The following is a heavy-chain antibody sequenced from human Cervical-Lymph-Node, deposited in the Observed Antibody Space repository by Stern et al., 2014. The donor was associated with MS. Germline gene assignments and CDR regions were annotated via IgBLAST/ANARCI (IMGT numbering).Heavy chain of an antibody. CDR1: GYTFTGYY. CDR2: INPNSGGT. V-gene: IGHV1-2*02. J-gene: IGHJ4*02. CDR3: ARDLVGATTEAII. Sequence: DQLVESGAEVKKPGASVKVSCKASGYTFTGYYMHWGRQAPGQGLEWMGWINPNSGGTNYAQKFQGRVTMTRDTSISTAYMELSRLRSDDTAVYYCARDLVGATTEAIIWGQGTLVTVSS. D-gene: IGHD1-26*01.